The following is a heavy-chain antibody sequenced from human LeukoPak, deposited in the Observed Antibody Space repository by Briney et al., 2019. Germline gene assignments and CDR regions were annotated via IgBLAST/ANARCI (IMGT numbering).Heavy chain of an antibody. CDR2: IPKDGSNK. J-gene: IGHJ4*02. V-gene: IGHV3-30*12. CDR1: GFTFSSYG. CDR3: ARIGYSSSCFDY. D-gene: IGHD6-13*01. Sequence: GGSLRLSCAASGFTFSSYGMHWVRQAPGKGLEWVAYIPKDGSNKFYADSVKGRFTISRDNAKNSLYLQMNSLRAEDTAVYYCARIGYSSSCFDYWGQGTLVTVSS.